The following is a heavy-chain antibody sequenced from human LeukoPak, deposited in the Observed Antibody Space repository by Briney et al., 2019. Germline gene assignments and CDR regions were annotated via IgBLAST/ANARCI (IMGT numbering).Heavy chain of an antibody. CDR2: ISYDGSNK. CDR1: GFTFSSYA. CDR3: ARGARHGITMISYFDY. V-gene: IGHV3-30*04. Sequence: GRSLRLSCAASGFTFSSYAMHGVREAPGKGLEWVAVISYDGSNKYYADSVKGRFTISRDNSKNTLYLQMNSLRAEDTAVYYCARGARHGITMISYFDYWGQGTLVTVSS. D-gene: IGHD3-22*01. J-gene: IGHJ4*02.